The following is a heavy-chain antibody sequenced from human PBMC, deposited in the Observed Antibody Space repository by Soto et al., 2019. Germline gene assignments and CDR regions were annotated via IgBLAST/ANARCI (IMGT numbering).Heavy chain of an antibody. CDR3: ARGRSDLGATVFSFYYYGMDV. V-gene: IGHV1-58*01. Sequence: SVKVSCKASGFTFTSSAVQWVRQARGQRLEWIGWIVVGSGNTNYAQKLQERVTITRDISTSTAYMELRSLRSDDTAVYYCARGRSDLGATVFSFYYYGMDVWGQGTTVTVSS. CDR2: IVVGSGNT. J-gene: IGHJ6*02. CDR1: GFTFTSSA. D-gene: IGHD1-26*01.